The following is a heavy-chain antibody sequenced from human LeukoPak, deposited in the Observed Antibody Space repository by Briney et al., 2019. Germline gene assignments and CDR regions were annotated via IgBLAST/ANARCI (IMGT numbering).Heavy chain of an antibody. CDR2: ISYDGSNK. J-gene: IGHJ4*02. D-gene: IGHD6-13*01. CDR3: AKDSLVLSSSWYNYFDY. Sequence: GGSLRLSCAASGFTLSSYGMHWVRQAPGKGLEWVAVISYDGSNKYYADSVKGRFTISRDNSKNTLYLQMNSLRAEDTAVYYCAKDSLVLSSSWYNYFDYWGQGTLVTVSS. V-gene: IGHV3-30*18. CDR1: GFTLSSYG.